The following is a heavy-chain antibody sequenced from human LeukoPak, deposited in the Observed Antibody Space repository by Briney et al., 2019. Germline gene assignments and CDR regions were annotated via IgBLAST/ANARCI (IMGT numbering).Heavy chain of an antibody. D-gene: IGHD3-22*01. Sequence: GASVKVSCKASGGTFSSYAISWVRQAPGQGLEWMGGIIPIFGTANYAQKFQGRVTITADESTSTAYMELSSLRSEDTAVYYCASRSGYYSRDWYFDLWGRGTLVTVSS. V-gene: IGHV1-69*13. CDR3: ASRSGYYSRDWYFDL. CDR1: GGTFSSYA. CDR2: IIPIFGTA. J-gene: IGHJ2*01.